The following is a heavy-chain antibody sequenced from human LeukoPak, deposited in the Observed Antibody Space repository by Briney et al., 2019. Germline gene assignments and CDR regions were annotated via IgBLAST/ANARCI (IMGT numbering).Heavy chain of an antibody. D-gene: IGHD3-22*01. J-gene: IGHJ4*02. CDR1: GGSISSGSYY. Sequence: SETLSLTCTVSGGSISSGSYYWSWIRQPAGKGLEWIGRIYTSGSTNYNPSLKSRVTISVDASKNQFSLKLSSVTAADTAVYYCARVTTGGYYNCWGQGTLVTVSS. CDR3: ARVTTGGYYNC. CDR2: IYTSGST. V-gene: IGHV4-61*02.